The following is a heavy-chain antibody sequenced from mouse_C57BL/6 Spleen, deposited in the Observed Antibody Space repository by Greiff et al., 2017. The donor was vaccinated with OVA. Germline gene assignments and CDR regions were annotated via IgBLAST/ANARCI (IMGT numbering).Heavy chain of an antibody. CDR3: ASSGSSFDY. J-gene: IGHJ2*01. Sequence: QVQLKQPGAELVKPGASVKLSCKASGYTFTSYWMQWVKQRPGQGLEWIGEIDPSASYTNYNPKFKGKATLTVDTSYSTAYMQLSSLTSEDSAVYYCASSGSSFDYWGQGTTLTVSS. V-gene: IGHV1-50*01. CDR1: GYTFTSYW. CDR2: IDPSASYT. D-gene: IGHD1-1*01.